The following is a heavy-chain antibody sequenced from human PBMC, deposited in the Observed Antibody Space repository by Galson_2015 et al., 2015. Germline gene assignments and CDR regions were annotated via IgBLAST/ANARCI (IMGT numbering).Heavy chain of an antibody. Sequence: SLRLSCAASGFTFDDYAMHWVRQAPGKGLEWVSGISWNGGRLAYADSVKGRFTISRDNSKNSLYLQMNSLRAEDTALYYCAKDRGYDSHHYYYFGLDVWGQGTTVTVS. CDR3: AKDRGYDSHHYYYFGLDV. D-gene: IGHD5-12*01. CDR1: GFTFDDYA. V-gene: IGHV3-9*01. CDR2: ISWNGGRL. J-gene: IGHJ6*02.